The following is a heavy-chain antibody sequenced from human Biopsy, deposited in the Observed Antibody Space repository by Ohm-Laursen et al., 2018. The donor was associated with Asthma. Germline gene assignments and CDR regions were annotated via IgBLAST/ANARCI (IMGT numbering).Heavy chain of an antibody. V-gene: IGHV1-69*13. CDR3: ARGYSGSDRIVYYYSGLEV. CDR2: LIPVLGTP. J-gene: IGHJ6*02. Sequence: SVKVSCNASGDSFSNYAISWVRQAPGQGLEWMGGLIPVLGTPDHAQMFEGRVTITADESTSTAYMELSNLSSEDTAVYYCARGYSGSDRIVYYYSGLEVWGQGTTVTVSS. CDR1: GDSFSNYA. D-gene: IGHD5-12*01.